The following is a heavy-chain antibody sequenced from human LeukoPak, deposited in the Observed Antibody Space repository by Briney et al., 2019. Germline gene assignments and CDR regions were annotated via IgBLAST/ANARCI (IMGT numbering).Heavy chain of an antibody. D-gene: IGHD3-10*01. CDR3: AKGPTMVRGAFDY. J-gene: IGHJ4*02. Sequence: GGSLRLSCAASGFTFSSYGMHWVRQAPGKGLEWVAFIRYDGSNKYYADSVKGRFTISRDNSKNTLYLQMNSLRAEDTAVYYCAKGPTMVRGAFDYWGQGPLVTVS. V-gene: IGHV3-30*02. CDR1: GFTFSSYG. CDR2: IRYDGSNK.